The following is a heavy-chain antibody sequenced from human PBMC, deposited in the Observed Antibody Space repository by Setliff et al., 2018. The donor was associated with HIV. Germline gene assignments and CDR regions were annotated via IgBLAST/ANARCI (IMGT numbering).Heavy chain of an antibody. CDR1: GGTFSSYT. D-gene: IGHD6-19*01. CDR3: ATHPPYRSAWYMRS. CDR2: INPSGGST. J-gene: IGHJ5*02. Sequence: ASVKVSCKASGGTFSSYTISWVRQAPGQGLEWMGIINPSGGSTSCAQKFQGRVTMTEDTSTDTAYMDLSSLRSEDAAVYYCATHPPYRSAWYMRSWGQGTLVTVSS. V-gene: IGHV1-46*01.